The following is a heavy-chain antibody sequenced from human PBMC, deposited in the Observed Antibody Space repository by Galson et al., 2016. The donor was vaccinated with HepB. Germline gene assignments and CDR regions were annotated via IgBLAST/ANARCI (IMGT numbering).Heavy chain of an antibody. V-gene: IGHV4-4*02. CDR2: IYHNGIT. J-gene: IGHJ4*02. CDR3: ARGGNYYPKIDY. Sequence: SETLSLTCAVSGGSINSSNSWIWVRQPPGKGLEWIGDIYHNGITNYSPSLKSRVTIAVDKSNNQFSLKLSSVTAADTAVYYCARGGNYYPKIDYWGQGVLVTVSS. CDR1: GGSINSSNS. D-gene: IGHD3-22*01.